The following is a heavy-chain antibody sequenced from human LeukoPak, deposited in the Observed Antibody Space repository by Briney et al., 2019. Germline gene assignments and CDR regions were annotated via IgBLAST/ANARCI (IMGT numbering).Heavy chain of an antibody. J-gene: IGHJ1*01. D-gene: IGHD3-3*01. V-gene: IGHV3-23*01. CDR1: GFTFSSYA. CDR2: ISGSGGST. CDR3: AKLTYYDFWSGYQYFQH. Sequence: AGGSLRLSCAASGFTFSSYAMGWVRQAPGKGLEWVSAISGSGGSTYYADSVKGRFTISRDNSKNTLYLQMNSLRAEDTALYYCAKLTYYDFWSGYQYFQHWGQGTLVTVSS.